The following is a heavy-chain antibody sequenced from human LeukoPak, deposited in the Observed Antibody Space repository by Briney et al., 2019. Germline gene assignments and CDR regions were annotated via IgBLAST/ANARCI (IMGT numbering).Heavy chain of an antibody. J-gene: IGHJ4*02. CDR3: ARHSRDGFIEPYFDY. D-gene: IGHD5-24*01. Sequence: SETLSVTCTVSGGSISSYYWSWIRQPPGKGLEWIGYIYYSGSTNYNPSLKSRVTISVDTSKNQFSLKLSSVTAADTAVYYRARHSRDGFIEPYFDYWGQGTLVTVSS. CDR1: GGSISSYY. V-gene: IGHV4-59*08. CDR2: IYYSGST.